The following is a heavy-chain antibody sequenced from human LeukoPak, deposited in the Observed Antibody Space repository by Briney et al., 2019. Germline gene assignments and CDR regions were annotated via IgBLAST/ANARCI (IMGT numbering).Heavy chain of an antibody. V-gene: IGHV4-39*01. CDR3: ARCISMVRGVIRPPDY. Sequence: GSLRLSCSVSGGSISSSSYHWGWIRQSPGKGLEWIGSIYYSGSAYYNPSLKSRLTISVDTSKNQFSLKLNSVTAADTAVYYCARCISMVRGVIRPPDYWGQGTLVTVSS. J-gene: IGHJ4*02. D-gene: IGHD3-10*01. CDR2: IYYSGSA. CDR1: GGSISSSSYH.